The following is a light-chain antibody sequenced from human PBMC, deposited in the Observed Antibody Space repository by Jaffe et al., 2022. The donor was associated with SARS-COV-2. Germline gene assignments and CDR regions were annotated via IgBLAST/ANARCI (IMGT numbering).Light chain of an antibody. V-gene: IGKV3-11*01. CDR1: QSVNNF. Sequence: EIVLTQSPATLSLSPGERATLSCRASQSVNNFLAWYQQKPGQAPRLLIYDTSNRATGIPARFSGSGSGTDFTLTISSLEPEDFAVYYCQQRSNWPALTFGGGTKVEIK. J-gene: IGKJ4*01. CDR2: DTS. CDR3: QQRSNWPALT.